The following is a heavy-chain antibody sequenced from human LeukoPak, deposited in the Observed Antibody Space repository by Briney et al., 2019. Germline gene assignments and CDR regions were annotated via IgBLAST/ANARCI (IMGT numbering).Heavy chain of an antibody. J-gene: IGHJ5*02. Sequence: ASVKVSCKASGYTFTSYAMHWVRQAPGQRLEWMGWINAGNGNTKSSQKFQGRVTISRDTSASTAYMELGSLRSEDTAVYYCARDTVAAAGTLDPWFDPWGQGTLVTVSS. CDR3: ARDTVAAAGTLDPWFDP. CDR2: INAGNGNT. V-gene: IGHV1-3*01. D-gene: IGHD6-13*01. CDR1: GYTFTSYA.